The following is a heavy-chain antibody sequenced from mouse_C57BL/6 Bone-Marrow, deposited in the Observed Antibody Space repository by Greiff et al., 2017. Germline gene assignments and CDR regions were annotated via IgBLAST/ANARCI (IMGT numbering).Heavy chain of an antibody. CDR1: GYTFTDYY. V-gene: IGHV1-26*01. CDR3: ASGGESSYFDY. CDR2: INPNNGGT. Sequence: EVQLHQSGPELVKPGASVKISCKASGYTFTDYYMNWVKQSHGKSLEWIGDINPNNGGTSYNQKFKGKATLTVDKSSSTAYMELRSLTSEDSAVYYCASGGESSYFDYWGQGTTLTVSS. J-gene: IGHJ2*01.